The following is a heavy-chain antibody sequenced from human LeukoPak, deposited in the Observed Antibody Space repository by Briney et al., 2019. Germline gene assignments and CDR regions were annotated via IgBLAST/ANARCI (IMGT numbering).Heavy chain of an antibody. CDR1: GFTFDDYG. V-gene: IGHV3-20*04. CDR2: INWNGVST. J-gene: IGHJ5*02. D-gene: IGHD4-11*01. Sequence: GGSLRLSCAAPGFTFDDYGMSWVRQAPGKGLEWVSGINWNGVSTAYADSVKGRFTISRDNAKNSLYLQMNSLRAEDTALYYCARGGDYSNYLWFDPWGQGTLVTVSS. CDR3: ARGGDYSNYLWFDP.